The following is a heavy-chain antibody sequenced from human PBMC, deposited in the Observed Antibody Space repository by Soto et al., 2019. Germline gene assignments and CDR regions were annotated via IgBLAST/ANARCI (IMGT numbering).Heavy chain of an antibody. CDR1: GGSISSGDYY. D-gene: IGHD3-3*01. Sequence: SETLSLTCTVSGGSISSGDYYWSWIRQPPGKGLEWIGYIYYSGSTYYNPSLKSRVTISVDTSKNQFSLKLSSVTAADTAVYYCARVRSYYDFWSGYYTENPAYGMDVWGQGTTVTVSS. V-gene: IGHV4-30-4*01. CDR3: ARVRSYYDFWSGYYTENPAYGMDV. CDR2: IYYSGST. J-gene: IGHJ6*02.